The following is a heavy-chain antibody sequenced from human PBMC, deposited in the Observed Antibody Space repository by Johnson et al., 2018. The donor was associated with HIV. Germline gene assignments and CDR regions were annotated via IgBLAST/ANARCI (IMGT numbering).Heavy chain of an antibody. V-gene: IGHV3-9*01. D-gene: IGHD6-13*01. J-gene: IGHJ3*02. CDR3: ARQAAAGAFDI. CDR1: GFTFDDYA. CDR2: ISWNSGSI. Sequence: VQLVESGGGLVQPGRSLRLSCAASGFTFDDYAMHWVRQAPGKGLEWVSGISWNSGSIGYADSVKGRFTISRDNAKNSLYLQTNRLRAEDTALYYCARQAAAGAFDIWGQGTMGTVSS.